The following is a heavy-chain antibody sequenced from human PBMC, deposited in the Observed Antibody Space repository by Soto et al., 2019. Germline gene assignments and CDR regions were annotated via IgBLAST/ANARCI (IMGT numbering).Heavy chain of an antibody. CDR1: GGTFSSYA. J-gene: IGHJ3*02. CDR3: ARPPWTGIAARQVRGDFDI. CDR2: IIPIFGTA. V-gene: IGHV1-69*12. Sequence: QVQLVQSGAEVKKPGSSVKVSCKASGGTFSSYAISWVRQAPGQGIEWMGGIIPIFGTANYAQKFQGRVTITADESTRTAYMELSSLRDEDTAVCYCARPPWTGIAARQVRGDFDIWGQGTMGTVSS. D-gene: IGHD6-6*01.